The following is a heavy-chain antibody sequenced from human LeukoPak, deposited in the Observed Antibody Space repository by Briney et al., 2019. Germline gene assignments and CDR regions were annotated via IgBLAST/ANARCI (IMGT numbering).Heavy chain of an antibody. CDR3: ARRVGSTRFDF. D-gene: IGHD1-26*01. V-gene: IGHV4-59*08. Sequence: ASETLSLTCTAFGGSIGRYYWSWIRQPPGKGLEWIGYIYYNGSTNYSPSLTSRVTISVDRSKNQFSLKLSSVTAADTAVYYCARRVGSTRFDFWGQGSLVTVSS. CDR2: IYYNGST. J-gene: IGHJ4*02. CDR1: GGSIGRYY.